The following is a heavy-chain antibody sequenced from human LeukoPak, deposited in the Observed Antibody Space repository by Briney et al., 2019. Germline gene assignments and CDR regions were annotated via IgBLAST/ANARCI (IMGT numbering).Heavy chain of an antibody. Sequence: SETLSLTCTVSGGSISSYYRSWIRQPAGKGLEWIGRIYPKDNTNYNPSLKSRVTMAVDTSKNQFSLTLTSVTAADTAVYYCARGGNRYFDYWGQGTLVTVSS. D-gene: IGHD2/OR15-2a*01. J-gene: IGHJ4*02. CDR1: GGSISSYY. CDR2: IYPKDNT. CDR3: ARGGNRYFDY. V-gene: IGHV4-4*07.